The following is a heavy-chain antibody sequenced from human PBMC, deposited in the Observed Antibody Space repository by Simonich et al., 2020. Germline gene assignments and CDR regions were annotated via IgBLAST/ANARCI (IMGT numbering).Heavy chain of an antibody. CDR1: GYTFTGYY. Sequence: QVQLVQSGAEVKKPGASVKVSCKASGYTFTGYYMHWVRQAPGQGLGWWGWINPNRGGTNYAQKCQGRGTRTRDTSISTAYLELSRLRSDDPAVYYCARDRAARYYYYYYMDVWGKGTTVTVSS. CDR2: INPNRGGT. J-gene: IGHJ6*03. CDR3: ARDRAARYYYYYYMDV. D-gene: IGHD6-6*01. V-gene: IGHV1-2*02.